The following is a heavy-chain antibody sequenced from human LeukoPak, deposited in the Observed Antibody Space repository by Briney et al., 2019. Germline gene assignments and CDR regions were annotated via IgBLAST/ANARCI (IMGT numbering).Heavy chain of an antibody. J-gene: IGHJ4*02. CDR3: ARRGYSSGWFDY. Sequence: PSETLSLTCTVPGGSISSYYWSWIRQPAGKGLEWIGRIYTSGSTNYNTSPKSRVNTSVDTSKNQFSLKLSSVTAADRAVYYCARRGYSSGWFDYWGQGTLVTVSS. V-gene: IGHV4-4*07. CDR1: GGSISSYY. CDR2: IYTSGST. D-gene: IGHD6-19*01.